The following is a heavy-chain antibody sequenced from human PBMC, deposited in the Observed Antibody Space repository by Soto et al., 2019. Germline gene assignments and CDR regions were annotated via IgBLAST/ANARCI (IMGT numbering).Heavy chain of an antibody. CDR2: INHSGIT. J-gene: IGHJ6*02. D-gene: IGHD2-15*01. CDR3: RRAQVVTAYAYYGKDV. V-gene: IGHV4-34*01. CDR1: EGSFRRDY. Sequence: SQTQSLTCAVVEGSFRRDYWRWIRQPPGKGLEWIGEINHSGITTYNPSLTSRVTMSVDTSNNQFSLKLSSVNAADRALNYCRRAQVVTAYAYYGKDVLGQGATVPGFS.